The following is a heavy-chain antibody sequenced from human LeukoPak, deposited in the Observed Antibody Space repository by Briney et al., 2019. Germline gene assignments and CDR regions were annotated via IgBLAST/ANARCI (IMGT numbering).Heavy chain of an antibody. Sequence: GGSLSLSCAASGFTFSGSAMHCVRQASGKGLEWVGRMRSKANTYATAYAASVRGRFTISRDDSKNTAYLQMNSLKTEDTAVYYCTGGSGWYSPDNWGQGTLVTVSS. D-gene: IGHD6-19*01. CDR1: GFTFSGSA. CDR2: MRSKANTYAT. CDR3: TGGSGWYSPDN. J-gene: IGHJ4*02. V-gene: IGHV3-73*01.